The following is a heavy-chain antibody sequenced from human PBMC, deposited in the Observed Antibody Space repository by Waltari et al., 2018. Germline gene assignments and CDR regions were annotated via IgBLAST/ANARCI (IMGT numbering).Heavy chain of an antibody. J-gene: IGHJ4*02. CDR2: FDPEDGET. CDR3: ATGQGSGSYRSFDY. CDR1: GYTLTELS. V-gene: IGHV1-24*01. D-gene: IGHD3-10*01. Sequence: QVQLVQSGAEVKKPGASVKVSCKVSGYTLTELSMHWVRQAPGKGVEWMGGFDPEDGETIHPKEFPGRVTMTEDTSTDTAYMELSSLRSEDTAVYYCATGQGSGSYRSFDYWGQGTLVTVSS.